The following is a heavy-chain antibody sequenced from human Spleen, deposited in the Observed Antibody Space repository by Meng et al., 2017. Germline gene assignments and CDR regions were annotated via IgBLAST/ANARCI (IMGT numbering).Heavy chain of an antibody. CDR1: GFTFSSYS. J-gene: IGHJ4*02. Sequence: GESLKISCAASGFTFSSYSMNWVRQAPGKGLEWVSSISSSSSYIYYADSVKGRFTISRDNAKNSLYLQMNSLRAEDTAVYYCAREMGSTYFDYWGQGTLVTVSS. CDR3: AREMGSTYFDY. V-gene: IGHV3-21*01. D-gene: IGHD1-1*01. CDR2: ISSSSSYI.